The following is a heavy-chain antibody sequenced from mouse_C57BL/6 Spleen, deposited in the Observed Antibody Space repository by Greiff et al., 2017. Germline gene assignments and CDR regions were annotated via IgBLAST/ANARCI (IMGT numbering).Heavy chain of an antibody. Sequence: QVQLQQPGAELVRPGSSVKLSCKASGYTFTSYWMHWVKQRPIQGLEWIGNIDPSDSETHYNQKFKDKATLTVDKSSSTAYMQLSSLTSEDSAVYYCARSPDYYGSAMDYGGQGTSVTVSS. J-gene: IGHJ4*01. CDR2: IDPSDSET. V-gene: IGHV1-52*01. CDR3: ARSPDYYGSAMDY. D-gene: IGHD1-1*01. CDR1: GYTFTSYW.